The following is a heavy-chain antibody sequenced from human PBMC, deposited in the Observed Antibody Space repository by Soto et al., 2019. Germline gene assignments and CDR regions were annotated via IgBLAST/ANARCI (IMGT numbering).Heavy chain of an antibody. J-gene: IGHJ4*02. CDR2: IYYSGNT. Sequence: SETLSLTCTVSGGSISIGDHYWSWIRHRPGKGLEWIGYIYYSGNTYYNPSLKSRIIMSVDTSKSQFSLRVSSVTAADTAIYYCAGFSSGEYGGNSGFVYWGQGTLVTVSS. D-gene: IGHD2-21*02. CDR1: GGSISIGDHY. V-gene: IGHV4-31*03. CDR3: AGFSSGEYGGNSGFVY.